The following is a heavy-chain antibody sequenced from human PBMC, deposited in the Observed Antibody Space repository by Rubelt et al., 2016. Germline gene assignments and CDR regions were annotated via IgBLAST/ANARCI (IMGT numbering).Heavy chain of an antibody. Sequence: GRFSISRDNAKNTLYLHMNSLRTEDTALYYCAKDLSGDSSGYYGYWGQGTLVTVSS. V-gene: IGHV3-9*01. D-gene: IGHD3-22*01. J-gene: IGHJ4*02. CDR3: AKDLSGDSSGYYGY.